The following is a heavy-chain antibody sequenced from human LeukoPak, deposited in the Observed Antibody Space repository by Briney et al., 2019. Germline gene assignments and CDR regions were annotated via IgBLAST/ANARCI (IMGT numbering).Heavy chain of an antibody. V-gene: IGHV1-69*04. CDR3: ARDWLSTQRVGAFDI. D-gene: IGHD3-16*02. CDR2: IIPILGIA. J-gene: IGHJ3*02. CDR1: GYTFTSYD. Sequence: SVKVSCKASGYTFTSYDINWVRQATGQGLEWMGRIIPILGIANYAQKFQGRVTITADKSTSTAYMELSSLRSEDTAVYYCARDWLSTQRVGAFDIWGQGTMVTVSS.